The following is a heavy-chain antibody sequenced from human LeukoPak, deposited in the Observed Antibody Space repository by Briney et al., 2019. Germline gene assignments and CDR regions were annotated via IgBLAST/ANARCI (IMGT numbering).Heavy chain of an antibody. D-gene: IGHD2-21*01. CDR1: GFTFSSYE. CDR2: ISSSGSTV. Sequence: PGGSLRLSCAASGFTFSSYEMNWVRQAPGKGLEWVSYISSSGSTVYYADSVKGRFTISRDNAKNSLYLQMNSLRAEDTAVYYCASIGVAPPYAFDIWGQGTMVTVSS. CDR3: ASIGVAPPYAFDI. V-gene: IGHV3-48*03. J-gene: IGHJ3*02.